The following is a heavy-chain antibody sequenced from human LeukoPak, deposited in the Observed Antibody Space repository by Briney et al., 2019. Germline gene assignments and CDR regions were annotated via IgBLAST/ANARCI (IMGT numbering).Heavy chain of an antibody. V-gene: IGHV1-2*02. Sequence: ASVKVSCKASGYTFTGYYMHWVRQAPGQGLEWMGWINPNSGGTNYAQKLQGRVTMTRDTSINTAFMELSRLRSDDSAVYYCASAAVYGDPTNPYFDYWGQGTLVTVSS. CDR1: GYTFTGYY. J-gene: IGHJ4*02. CDR3: ASAAVYGDPTNPYFDY. CDR2: INPNSGGT. D-gene: IGHD4-17*01.